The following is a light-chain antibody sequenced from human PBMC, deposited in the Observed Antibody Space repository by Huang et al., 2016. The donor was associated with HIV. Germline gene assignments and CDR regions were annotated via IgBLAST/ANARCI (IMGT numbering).Light chain of an antibody. CDR3: QQYDNSPWT. Sequence: EIVLTQSPGTLSLSPGERATLSCRAGQSVSRSYLAWYQQKPGQAPRLLIYGASSRATGIPDRFSGSGSGTDFTLTISRLEPEDFAVYYCQQYDNSPWTFGQGTKVEI. V-gene: IGKV3-20*01. CDR1: QSVSRSY. CDR2: GAS. J-gene: IGKJ1*01.